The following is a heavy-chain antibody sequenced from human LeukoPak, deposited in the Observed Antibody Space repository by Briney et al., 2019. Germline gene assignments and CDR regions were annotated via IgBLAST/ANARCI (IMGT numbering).Heavy chain of an antibody. D-gene: IGHD3-10*01. V-gene: IGHV3-23*01. J-gene: IGHJ4*02. CDR2: ISGSGGST. CDR3: AKDGSGSYRPDLFDY. CDR1: GFTFSSYA. Sequence: TGGSLRLSCAASGFTFSSYAMSWVRQAPGKGLEWVSAISGSGGSTYYADSVKGRFTISRDNSKNTLYLQMNSLRAEDTAVYYYAKDGSGSYRPDLFDYWGQGTLVTVSS.